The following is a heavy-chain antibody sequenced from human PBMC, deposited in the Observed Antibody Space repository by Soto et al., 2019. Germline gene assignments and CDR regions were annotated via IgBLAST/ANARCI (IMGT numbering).Heavy chain of an antibody. CDR1: GTSISSTFW. Sequence: SETLSLTCAVSGTSISSTFWWTWVRQTPGKGLEWIGEIYHTGSTKYNPSLRGRVTISVDKSNNQFSLDLRSVTGADTAVYYCVRRWVGSGKIGMDVWGQGTTVTVSS. CDR2: IYHTGST. J-gene: IGHJ6*02. D-gene: IGHD3-10*01. V-gene: IGHV4-4*02. CDR3: VRRWVGSGKIGMDV.